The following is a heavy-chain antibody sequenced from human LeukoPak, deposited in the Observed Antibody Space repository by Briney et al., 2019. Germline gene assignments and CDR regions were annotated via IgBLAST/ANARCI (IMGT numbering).Heavy chain of an antibody. Sequence: ASVKVSCKASGYTFTSYGISWVRQAPGQGLEWMGWISAYNGNTNYAQKLQDRVTMTTDTSTSTAYMELRSLRSDDSAVYYCARDYSRVSWWELPMDFDYWGQGTLVTVSS. CDR1: GYTFTSYG. V-gene: IGHV1-18*01. D-gene: IGHD1-26*01. J-gene: IGHJ4*02. CDR2: ISAYNGNT. CDR3: ARDYSRVSWWELPMDFDY.